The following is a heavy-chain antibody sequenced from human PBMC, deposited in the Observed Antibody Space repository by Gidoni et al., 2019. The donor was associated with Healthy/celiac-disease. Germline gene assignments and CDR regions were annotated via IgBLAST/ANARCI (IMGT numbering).Heavy chain of an antibody. D-gene: IGHD3-22*01. V-gene: IGHV3-74*01. CDR1: GFTFSSYW. J-gene: IGHJ4*02. CDR3: ARAPTAYYYDSSSYIDY. Sequence: EVQLVESGAGLVQPGGSLRLACAASGFTFSSYWMHWVRQAPGKGLVWVSRINSDGSSTSYADSVNGRFTISRDNAKNTLYLQMNSLRAEDTAVYYCARAPTAYYYDSSSYIDYWGQGTLVTVSS. CDR2: INSDGSST.